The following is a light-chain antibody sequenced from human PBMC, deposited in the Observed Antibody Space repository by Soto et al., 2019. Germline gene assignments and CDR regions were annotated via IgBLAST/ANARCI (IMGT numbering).Light chain of an antibody. Sequence: AIRSTDPPPSLSASTGDRVTITYPASHRLNTHLAWNQQKPGTAPKLLIYGVSSLQTGVPSRFSGTGSGTDFTLIISTLQSEDFATYYCQHYNGYRWPFGQGAKVAIK. CDR2: GVS. CDR1: HRLNTH. J-gene: IGKJ1*01. V-gene: IGKV1-8*01. CDR3: QHYNGYRWP.